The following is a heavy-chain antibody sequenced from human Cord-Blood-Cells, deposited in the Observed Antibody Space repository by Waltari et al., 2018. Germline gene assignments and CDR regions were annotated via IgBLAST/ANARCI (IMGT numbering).Heavy chain of an antibody. CDR2: INPNSGGT. D-gene: IGHD7-27*01. V-gene: IGHV1-2*02. Sequence: QVQLVQSGAEVKKPGPSVKVSCKASAYTFPGYYLPWVRQAPGQGLEWMGWINPNSGGTNYAQKFQGRVTMTRDTSISTAYMELSRLRSDDTAVYYCAAVTGDWYFDLWGRGNLVTVSS. CDR3: AAVTGDWYFDL. J-gene: IGHJ2*01. CDR1: AYTFPGYY.